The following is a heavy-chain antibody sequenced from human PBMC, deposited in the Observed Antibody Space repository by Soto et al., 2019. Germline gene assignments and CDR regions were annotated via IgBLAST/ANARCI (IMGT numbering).Heavy chain of an antibody. V-gene: IGHV4-61*08. CDR3: TRVGFDSSGSLGTFDM. D-gene: IGHD6-19*01. Sequence: SEALSLTCAVSGGFISRGGYSWSWLRQPPGKGLEWVGYVYYSGGTNSNPSLKSRVTISADTSKNQVSLKLSSVTAADTAVYYCTRVGFDSSGSLGTFDMWGRGTMVT. CDR1: GGFISRGGYS. CDR2: VYYSGGT. J-gene: IGHJ3*02.